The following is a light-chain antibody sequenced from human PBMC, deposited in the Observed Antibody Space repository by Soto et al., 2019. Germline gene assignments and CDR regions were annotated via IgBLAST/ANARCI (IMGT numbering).Light chain of an antibody. Sequence: EIVMTQSPAALFVSLGERVTLSCRASQSVGKNLAWYQQRPGQGPRLLIFAAADKATDIPVRFSGSGSGTDLTLTISSLQSENSALYYCQQYNNWPPWTFGRGTKVQI. CDR2: AAA. J-gene: IGKJ1*01. CDR1: QSVGKN. CDR3: QQYNNWPPWT. V-gene: IGKV3-15*01.